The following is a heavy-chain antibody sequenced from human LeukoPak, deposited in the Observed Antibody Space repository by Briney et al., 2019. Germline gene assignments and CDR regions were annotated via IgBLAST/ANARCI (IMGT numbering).Heavy chain of an antibody. CDR3: AKKRGTSGGYGADY. D-gene: IGHD5-12*01. Sequence: GGSLRLSCAASGFTFSSHGMHWVRQAPGKGLEWVAFIRYDGSNKYYADSVEGRFTISRDNSKNTLYLQMNSLRAEDTAVYYCAKKRGTSGGYGADYWGQGTLVTVSS. CDR1: GFTFSSHG. J-gene: IGHJ4*02. CDR2: IRYDGSNK. V-gene: IGHV3-30*02.